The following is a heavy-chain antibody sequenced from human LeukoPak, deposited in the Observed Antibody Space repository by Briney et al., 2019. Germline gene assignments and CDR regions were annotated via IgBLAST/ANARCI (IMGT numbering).Heavy chain of an antibody. CDR1: GYTFTGYY. CDR3: ARGQVFDP. CDR2: INPNSGGT. Sequence: ASVKVSCKASGYTFTGYYMHWVRQAPGQGLEWMGWINPNSGGTNYAQKFQGRVTITRDTSTSTAYMELRMLRSGDTAVYYCARGQVFDPWGQGTLVTVSS. J-gene: IGHJ5*02. V-gene: IGHV1-2*02.